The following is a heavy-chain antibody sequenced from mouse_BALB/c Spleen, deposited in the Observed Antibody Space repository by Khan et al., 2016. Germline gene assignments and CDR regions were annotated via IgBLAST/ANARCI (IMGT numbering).Heavy chain of an antibody. CDR1: GFTFSSFG. CDR2: ISSGSRTV. CDR3: ARSRDVYAMDY. V-gene: IGHV5-17*02. Sequence: EVQLVESGGGLVQPGGSRKLSCAASGFTFSSFGMHWVRQAPEKGLEWVAYISSGSRTVYYEDTVKGRFTITRDNPKDTLLLQMNSLSAEDTAMYYCARSRDVYAMDYWGQGTSVTVSS. J-gene: IGHJ4*01. D-gene: IGHD3-3*01.